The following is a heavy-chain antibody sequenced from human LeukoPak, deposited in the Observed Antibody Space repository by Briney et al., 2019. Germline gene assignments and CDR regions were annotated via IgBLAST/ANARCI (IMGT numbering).Heavy chain of an antibody. Sequence: PGGSLRLSSAASAFTFSDYSMNWVRQAPGKGLEWVSYISGRSSTIYYADSVKGRFTISRDNAKSSMYLQMNSLRAEDTAVYYCARDRLKSGSYYFDFWAQGTLVTVSS. CDR2: ISGRSSTI. CDR1: AFTFSDYS. D-gene: IGHD1-26*01. V-gene: IGHV3-48*01. J-gene: IGHJ4*02. CDR3: ARDRLKSGSYYFDF.